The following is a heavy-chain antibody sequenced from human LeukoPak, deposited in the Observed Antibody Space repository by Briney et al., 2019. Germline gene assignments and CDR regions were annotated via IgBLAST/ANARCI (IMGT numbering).Heavy chain of an antibody. D-gene: IGHD6-13*01. Sequence: LRLSCAASGFAFSTYGMSWIRQPPGKGLEWIGYIYHSGSTYYNPSLKSRVTISVDRSKNQFSLKLSSVTAADTAVYYCARDDGYSSLDYWGQGTLVTVSS. CDR3: ARDDGYSSLDY. V-gene: IGHV4-30-2*01. CDR1: GFAFSTYG. J-gene: IGHJ4*02. CDR2: IYHSGST.